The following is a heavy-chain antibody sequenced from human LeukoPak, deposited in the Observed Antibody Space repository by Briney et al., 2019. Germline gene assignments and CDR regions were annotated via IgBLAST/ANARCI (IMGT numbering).Heavy chain of an antibody. CDR2: IYYSGST. CDR3: AAATRGGYYDFWSGSNWFDP. J-gene: IGHJ5*02. V-gene: IGHV4-39*07. Sequence: SETLSLTCTVSGGSISSSSYYWGWIRQPPGTGLEWIGSIYYSGSTYYNPSLKSRVTISVDTSKNQFSLKLSSVTAADTAVYYCAAATRGGYYDFWSGSNWFDPWGQGTLVTVSS. CDR1: GGSISSSSYY. D-gene: IGHD3-3*01.